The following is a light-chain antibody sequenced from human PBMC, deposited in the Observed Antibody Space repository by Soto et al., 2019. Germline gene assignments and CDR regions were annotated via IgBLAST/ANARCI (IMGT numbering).Light chain of an antibody. CDR3: ATWDDSLNGWV. Sequence: QLVLTQPPSASGTPGQRVTISCSGSRSNIGSNNVNWYQQLPGTAPKLLIYSNNQRPSGVPDRLSGSKSGTSASLAISGLQSEDEADYYCATWDDSLNGWVFGGGTKLTVL. CDR2: SNN. J-gene: IGLJ3*02. CDR1: RSNIGSNN. V-gene: IGLV1-44*01.